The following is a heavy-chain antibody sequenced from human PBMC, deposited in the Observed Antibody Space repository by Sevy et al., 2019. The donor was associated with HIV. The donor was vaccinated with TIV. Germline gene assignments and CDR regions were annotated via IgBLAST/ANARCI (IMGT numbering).Heavy chain of an antibody. CDR1: GFTFSDYY. Sequence: GGSLRLSCTASGFTFSDYYMSWIRQAPGKGLEWISYISGTNSYTNYEDSVKGRFTISSDNAKSSLYLQINSLRAEDTAVYFCARNPRQRDALDVWGQGTMVTISS. J-gene: IGHJ3*01. CDR2: ISGTNSYT. CDR3: ARNPRQRDALDV. V-gene: IGHV3-11*06.